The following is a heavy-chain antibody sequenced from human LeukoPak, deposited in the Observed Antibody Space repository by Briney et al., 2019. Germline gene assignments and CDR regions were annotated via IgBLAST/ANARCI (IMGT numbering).Heavy chain of an antibody. CDR2: ISYDGSNK. CDR3: AREGIVATLDY. J-gene: IGHJ4*02. CDR1: GFTFTFSSYG. V-gene: IGHV3-30*03. D-gene: IGHD5-12*01. Sequence: GGSLRLSCAASGFTFTFSSYGMHWVRQAPGKGLEWVAFISYDGSNKYYADSVKGRFTISRDNSKNTLYLQMNSLRAEDTAVYYCAREGIVATLDYWGQGTLVTVSS.